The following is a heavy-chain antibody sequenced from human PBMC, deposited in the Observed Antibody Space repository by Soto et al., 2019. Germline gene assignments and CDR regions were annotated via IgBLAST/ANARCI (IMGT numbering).Heavy chain of an antibody. Sequence: QVQLMESGGGVVQPGRSLRLSCAASGFTFNTYAMHWVRQAPGKGLEWVAVITPDGTGQYYADSVKGRFTISRDNSKNTLYLQMNSLGLEDMSIYHCAKRGILGAQGMAYFDLWGRGTLVTVSS. CDR3: AKRGILGAQGMAYFDL. CDR1: GFTFNTYA. V-gene: IGHV3-30*18. D-gene: IGHD1-26*01. CDR2: ITPDGTGQ. J-gene: IGHJ2*01.